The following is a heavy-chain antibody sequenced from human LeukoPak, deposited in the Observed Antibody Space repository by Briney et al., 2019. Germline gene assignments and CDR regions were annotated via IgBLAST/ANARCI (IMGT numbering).Heavy chain of an antibody. CDR2: TSSDLNVK. CDR1: GFTFGDYA. V-gene: IGHV3-30-3*01. CDR3: AREGYYGSGSPPSLYFDY. J-gene: IGHJ4*02. D-gene: IGHD3-10*01. Sequence: PGRSLRLSCTASGFTFGDYAMSWFRQAPGKGLEWVAVTSSDLNVKLYADSVKGRFTISRDDSRSTLYLQMNSLRPEDTAIYYCAREGYYGSGSPPSLYFDYWGQGTLVTVSS.